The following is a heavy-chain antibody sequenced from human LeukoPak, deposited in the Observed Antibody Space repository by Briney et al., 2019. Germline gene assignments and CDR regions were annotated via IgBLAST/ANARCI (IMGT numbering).Heavy chain of an antibody. D-gene: IGHD6-19*01. CDR3: AKCGRQWLLYTAFYVRYYMDV. J-gene: IGHJ6*03. CDR1: GFTFSSYG. V-gene: IGHV3-30*18. Sequence: LAGGSLRLSCAASGFTFSSYGMHWVRQAPGKGLEWVAVISYDGSNKYYADSVKGRFTISRDNSKNTLYLQMNSLRAEDTAVYYCAKCGRQWLLYTAFYVRYYMDVWGKGTTVTVSS. CDR2: ISYDGSNK.